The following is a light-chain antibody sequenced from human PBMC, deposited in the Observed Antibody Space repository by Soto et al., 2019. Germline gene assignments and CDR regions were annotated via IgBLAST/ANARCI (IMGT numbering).Light chain of an antibody. V-gene: IGKV1-9*01. Sequence: DIQLTQSPSFLSASVGDRVTITCRASQGISSYLAWYQQKPGKAPKLVIYAASTLQSGVPSRFTGSGSGTEFTLTFSSLQPEDFATYYCQQLNSYPQTFGQGTKVEIK. CDR2: AAS. J-gene: IGKJ1*01. CDR3: QQLNSYPQT. CDR1: QGISSY.